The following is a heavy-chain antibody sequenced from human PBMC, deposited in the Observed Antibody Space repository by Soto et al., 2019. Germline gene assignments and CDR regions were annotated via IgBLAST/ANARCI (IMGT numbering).Heavy chain of an antibody. D-gene: IGHD6-6*01. J-gene: IGHJ4*02. CDR3: ARLRSSIFLDY. V-gene: IGHV6-1*01. CDR1: AASVSSISAA. CDR2: TYDRYKSYY. Sequence: SQTLSLPCPILAASVSSISAASTWIMQAPSRGLKCLGRTYDRYKSYYDYAVSVKRRITINPDISNSQFSVQLQSATPYVTAVYYCARLRSSIFLDYWGQGSMVTVS.